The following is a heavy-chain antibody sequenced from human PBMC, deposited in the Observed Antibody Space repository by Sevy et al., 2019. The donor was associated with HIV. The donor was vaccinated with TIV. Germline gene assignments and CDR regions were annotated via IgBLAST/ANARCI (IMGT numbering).Heavy chain of an antibody. Sequence: GGSLRLSCAASGFTFSSYEMNWVRQAPGKGLEWVSYISNSGTTISYSDSVRGRFSISRDNARNSLYLQMNSLRAEGTAVYYCARDLPPSATTVAHFDYWGQGTLVTVSS. CDR3: ARDLPPSATTVAHFDY. D-gene: IGHD4-17*01. J-gene: IGHJ4*02. V-gene: IGHV3-48*03. CDR1: GFTFSSYE. CDR2: ISNSGTTI.